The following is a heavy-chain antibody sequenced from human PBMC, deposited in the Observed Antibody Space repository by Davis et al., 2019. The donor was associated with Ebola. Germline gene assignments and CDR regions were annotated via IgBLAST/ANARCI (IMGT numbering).Heavy chain of an antibody. Sequence: SETLSLTCTVSGGSISSYYWSWIRQPPGKGLEWIGYIYYSGSTNYNPSLKSRVTISVDTSKNQFCLQLNSVTPEDTAVYYCARDESIQVAGPRGWFDPWGQGTLVTVSS. CDR3: ARDESIQVAGPRGWFDP. J-gene: IGHJ5*02. CDR2: IYYSGST. V-gene: IGHV4-59*12. D-gene: IGHD6-19*01. CDR1: GGSISSYY.